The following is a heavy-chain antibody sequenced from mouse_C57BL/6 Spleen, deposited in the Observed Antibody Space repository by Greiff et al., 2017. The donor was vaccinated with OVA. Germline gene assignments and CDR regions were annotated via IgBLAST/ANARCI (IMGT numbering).Heavy chain of an antibody. D-gene: IGHD1-1*01. CDR3: ARGDYYGSSYAFRDY. CDR2: IDPSDSYT. V-gene: IGHV1-69*01. CDR1: GYTFTSYW. Sequence: QVQLQQPGAELVMPGASVKLSCKASGYTFTSYWMHWVKQRPGQGLEWIGEIDPSDSYTNYNQKFKGKSTLTVDKSSSTAYMQLSSLTSEDSAVDYCARGDYYGSSYAFRDYWGQGTSVTVSS. J-gene: IGHJ4*01.